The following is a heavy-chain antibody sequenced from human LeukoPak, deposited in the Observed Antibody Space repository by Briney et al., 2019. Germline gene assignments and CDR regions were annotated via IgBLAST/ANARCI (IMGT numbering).Heavy chain of an antibody. V-gene: IGHV6-1*01. J-gene: IGHJ4*02. CDR2: TYQRSKWYN. CDR1: GDSVSINSAA. D-gene: IGHD6-19*01. CDR3: ARSPSPYSSGWYSDY. Sequence: SQTLSLTCALSGDSVSINSAAWNWIRQSPSRGLEWLGRTYQRSKWYNDYAVSVKSRITINPDISKNQFSLQLNSVTPEDTAVYYCARSPSPYSSGWYSDYWGQGTLVTVSS.